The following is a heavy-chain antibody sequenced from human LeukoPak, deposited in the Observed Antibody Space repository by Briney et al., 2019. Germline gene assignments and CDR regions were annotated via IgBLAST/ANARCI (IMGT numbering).Heavy chain of an antibody. Sequence: GGSLRLSCAASGFTFSSYWMSWVRQAPGKGLEWVSVIYSGGSTYYADSAKGRFTISRDNSKNTLYLQMNSLRAEDTAVYYCARVFWSGSYYFDYWGQGTLVTVSS. CDR2: IYSGGST. CDR1: GFTFSSYW. D-gene: IGHD3-3*01. CDR3: ARVFWSGSYYFDY. J-gene: IGHJ4*02. V-gene: IGHV3-53*01.